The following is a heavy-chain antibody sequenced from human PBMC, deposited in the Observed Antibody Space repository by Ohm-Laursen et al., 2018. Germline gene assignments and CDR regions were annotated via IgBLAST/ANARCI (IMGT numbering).Heavy chain of an antibody. CDR2: IKQDGSEK. CDR3: ARAPPYYDFWSGCHFDY. V-gene: IGHV3-7*01. CDR1: GFTVSSNY. Sequence: GSLRLSCAASGFTVSSNYMSWVRQAPGKGLEWVANIKQDGSEKYYVDSVKGRFTTSRDNAKNSLYLQMNSLRAEDTAVYYCARAPPYYDFWSGCHFDYWGQGTLVTVSS. D-gene: IGHD3-3*01. J-gene: IGHJ4*02.